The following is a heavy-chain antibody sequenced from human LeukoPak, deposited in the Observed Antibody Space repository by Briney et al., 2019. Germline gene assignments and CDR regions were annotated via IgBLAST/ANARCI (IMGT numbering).Heavy chain of an antibody. J-gene: IGHJ3*02. Sequence: TSETLSFTCTVSGGSISSYYWSWIRQPPGKGLEWIGYIYYSGSTNYNPSLKSRVTISVDTSKNQFSLKLSSVTAADTAVYYCARGGRVFRIGAFDIWGQGTMVTVSS. CDR2: IYYSGST. V-gene: IGHV4-59*01. D-gene: IGHD3-3*01. CDR1: GGSISSYY. CDR3: ARGGRVFRIGAFDI.